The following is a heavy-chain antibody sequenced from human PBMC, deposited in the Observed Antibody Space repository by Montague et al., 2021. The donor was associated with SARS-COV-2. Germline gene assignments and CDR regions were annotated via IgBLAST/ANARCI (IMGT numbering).Heavy chain of an antibody. D-gene: IGHD3-22*01. CDR1: GYTFTSYD. CDR3: ARGVRVSAVVIAVVITTYYFDY. CDR2: MNPNSGNT. J-gene: IGHJ4*02. V-gene: IGHV1-8*01. Sequence: SVKVSCKASGYTFTSYDINWVRQATGQGLEWMGWMNPNSGNTGYAQKFQGRVTMTRNTSISTAYMELSSLRSEDTAVYYCARGVRVSAVVIAVVITTYYFDYWGQGTLVTVSS.